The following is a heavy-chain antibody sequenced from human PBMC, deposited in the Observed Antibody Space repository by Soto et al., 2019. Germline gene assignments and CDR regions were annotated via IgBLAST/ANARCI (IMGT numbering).Heavy chain of an antibody. CDR2: LSYDGNNI. CDR3: ATGPIGDAAMVTNYFDY. V-gene: IGHV3-30-3*01. Sequence: QVQLVESGGGVVQPGRSLRLSCAASGFTFSNYAIHWVRQAPGKGLEWVAVLSYDGNNIHYADSVKGRFTVSRDNSKTSLFLQMNRRRAEDTALYYCATGPIGDAAMVTNYFDYWGQGTLVTVSS. CDR1: GFTFSNYA. D-gene: IGHD5-18*01. J-gene: IGHJ4*02.